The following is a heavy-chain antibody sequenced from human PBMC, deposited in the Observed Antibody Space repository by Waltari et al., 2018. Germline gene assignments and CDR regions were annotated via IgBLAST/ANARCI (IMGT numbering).Heavy chain of an antibody. J-gene: IGHJ3*02. CDR3: ARERSGSVRGEAFDI. CDR1: GFRLSDHS. Sequence: EVQVVESGGGLVQPGGSLRVSCAASGFRLSDHSMYWVRQAPGKGLEWVGRTRDKVSSYSTEYAASVKGRFSISRDESKNSLYLQMNSLNTEDTAVYYCARERSGSVRGEAFDIWGQGTLVTVSS. CDR2: TRDKVSSYST. D-gene: IGHD3-16*01. V-gene: IGHV3-72*01.